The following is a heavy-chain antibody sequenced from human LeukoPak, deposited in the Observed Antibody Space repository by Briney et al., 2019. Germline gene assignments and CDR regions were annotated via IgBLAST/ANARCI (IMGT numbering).Heavy chain of an antibody. D-gene: IGHD2-15*01. CDR1: GFTVSSNY. CDR2: IYSGGST. Sequence: GGSLRLSCAASGFTVSSNYMSWVRQAPGKGLEWASVIYSGGSTYYADSVKGRFTISRDNSKNTLYLQMNSLRAEDTAVYYCARTPIPVVVVAATYYYYGMDVWGQGTTVTVSS. J-gene: IGHJ6*02. V-gene: IGHV3-53*01. CDR3: ARTPIPVVVVAATYYYYGMDV.